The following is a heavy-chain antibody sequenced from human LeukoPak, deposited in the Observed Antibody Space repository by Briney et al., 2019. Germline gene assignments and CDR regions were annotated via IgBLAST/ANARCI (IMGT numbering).Heavy chain of an antibody. J-gene: IGHJ4*02. CDR3: AKSYGDTVWVDY. Sequence: GGSLRLSCAASGFTFSSYGMYWVRQAPGKGLEWVAVISYDGSNKYYADSVKGRFTISRDNSKNTLYLQMNSLRAEDTAVYYCAKSYGDTVWVDYWGQGTLVTVSS. V-gene: IGHV3-30*18. CDR2: ISYDGSNK. CDR1: GFTFSSYG. D-gene: IGHD4-17*01.